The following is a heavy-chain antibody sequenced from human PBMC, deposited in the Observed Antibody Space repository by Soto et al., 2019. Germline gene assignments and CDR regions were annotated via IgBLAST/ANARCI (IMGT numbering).Heavy chain of an antibody. V-gene: IGHV3-30-3*01. D-gene: IGHD6-19*01. CDR2: ISYDGSNK. CDR1: GFTFSSYA. Sequence: QVQLVESGGGVVQPGRSLRLSCAASGFTFSSYAMHWVRQAPGKGLEWVAVISYDGSNKYYADSVKGRFTISRDNSKNTLYLQMNSLRAEDTAVYYCARDGSSGWFPDYWGQGTLVTVSS. J-gene: IGHJ4*02. CDR3: ARDGSSGWFPDY.